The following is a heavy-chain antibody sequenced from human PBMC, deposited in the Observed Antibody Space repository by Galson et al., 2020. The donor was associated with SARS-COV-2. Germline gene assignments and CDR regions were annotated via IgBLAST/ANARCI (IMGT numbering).Heavy chain of an antibody. D-gene: IGHD6-13*01. CDR1: GFTFSSYA. CDR3: ARDPGIAAAGTGGWFDP. Sequence: GESLKISCAASGFTFSSYAMHWVRQAPGKGLEWVAVISYDGSNKYYADSVKGRFTISRDNSKNTLYLQMNSLRAEDTAVYYCARDPGIAAAGTGGWFDPGGQGTLVTVSS. J-gene: IGHJ5*02. V-gene: IGHV3-30-3*01. CDR2: ISYDGSNK.